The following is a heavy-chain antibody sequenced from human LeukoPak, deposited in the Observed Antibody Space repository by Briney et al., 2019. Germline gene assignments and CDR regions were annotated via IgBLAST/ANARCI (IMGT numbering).Heavy chain of an antibody. D-gene: IGHD6-19*01. V-gene: IGHV3-30*18. J-gene: IGHJ4*02. Sequence: GGSLRLSCSASGLTVTNAWMNWVRQAPGKGLEWVAVISYDGSNKYYADSVKGRFTISRDNSKNTLYLQMNSLRAEDTAVYYCAKEGRQWLVPVPPFYWGQGTLVTVSS. CDR2: ISYDGSNK. CDR1: GLTVTNAW. CDR3: AKEGRQWLVPVPPFY.